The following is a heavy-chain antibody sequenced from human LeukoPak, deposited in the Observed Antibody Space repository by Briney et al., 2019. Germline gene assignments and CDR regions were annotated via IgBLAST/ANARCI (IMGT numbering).Heavy chain of an antibody. CDR1: GFTFSSHA. CDR3: ARAPRYDSSGYYPYYFDY. CDR2: ISSSGTYT. Sequence: PGGSLRLSCAASGFTFSSHAMHWVRQAPGKGLQWVSSISSSGTYTHYTDSVKGRFSISRDNAKNSLHLQLNSLRAEDTAVYYCARAPRYDSSGYYPYYFDYWGQGTLVTASS. V-gene: IGHV3-21*01. D-gene: IGHD3-22*01. J-gene: IGHJ4*02.